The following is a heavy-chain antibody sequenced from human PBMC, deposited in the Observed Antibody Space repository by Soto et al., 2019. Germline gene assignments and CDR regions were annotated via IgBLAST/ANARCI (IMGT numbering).Heavy chain of an antibody. J-gene: IGHJ2*01. CDR2: IYYSGST. CDR3: ARFNWYFDL. V-gene: IGHV4-59*08. Sequence: QVQLQESGPGLVKPSETLSLTCTVSGGSISSYYWSWIRQPPGKGLEWIGYIYYSGSTNYNPSLRRRVTISVDTSKSQFPLKLSSVTAADTAVYYCARFNWYFDLWGRGTLVTVSS. CDR1: GGSISSYY.